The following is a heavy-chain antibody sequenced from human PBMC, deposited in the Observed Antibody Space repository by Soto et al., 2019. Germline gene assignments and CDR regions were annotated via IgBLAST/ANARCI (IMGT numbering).Heavy chain of an antibody. V-gene: IGHV3-30-3*01. D-gene: IGHD3-16*02. CDR2: ISYDGSNK. J-gene: IGHJ6*02. Sequence: PGGSLRLSCAASGFTFSSYAMHWVRQAPGKGLEWVAVISYDGSNKYYADSVKGRFTISRDNSKNTLYLQMNSLRAEDTAVYYCAREAFGGVIVDYYYGMDVWGQGTTVTVSS. CDR1: GFTFSSYA. CDR3: AREAFGGVIVDYYYGMDV.